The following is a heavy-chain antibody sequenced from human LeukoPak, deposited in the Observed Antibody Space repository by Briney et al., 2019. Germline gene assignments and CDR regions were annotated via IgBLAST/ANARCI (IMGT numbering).Heavy chain of an antibody. CDR2: ISGSGSTI. CDR1: GFTFSSYE. J-gene: IGHJ3*02. V-gene: IGHV3-48*03. CDR3: ARDEQRTGAFDT. D-gene: IGHD1/OR15-1a*01. Sequence: GGSLRLSCAASGFTFSSYEMNWVRQAPGKGLEWVAYISGSGSTIYYGDSVKGRFTISRDNAKNSLYLQINSLRAEDTAVYYCARDEQRTGAFDTWGQGTMVTVSS.